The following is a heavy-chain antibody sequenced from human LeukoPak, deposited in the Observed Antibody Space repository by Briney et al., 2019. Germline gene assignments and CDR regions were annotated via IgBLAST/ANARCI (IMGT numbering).Heavy chain of an antibody. CDR2: IYYSGST. J-gene: IGHJ6*02. CDR3: ARLDAYYYGMDV. Sequence: PSETLSLTCTVSGGSISSSSYYWGWIRQPPGKGLEWIGSIYYSGSTYYNPSLKSRVTISVDTSKNQFSLKLSSVTAADTAVYYCARLDAYYYGMDVWGQGTMVTVSS. V-gene: IGHV4-39*01. CDR1: GGSISSSSYY.